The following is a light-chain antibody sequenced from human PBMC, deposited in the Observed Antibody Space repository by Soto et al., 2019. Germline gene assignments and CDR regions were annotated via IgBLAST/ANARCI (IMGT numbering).Light chain of an antibody. CDR2: GAS. Sequence: EIVLTQSPGSLSLSPGERATLSCRASQSVDSSFFAWYQQKPGQAPRLLIYGASNTATGIPDRFSGRESGTDFTLTISRLEPEDFAVYYCQQYVSSVTFGQGTKVEIK. CDR1: QSVDSSF. CDR3: QQYVSSVT. V-gene: IGKV3-20*01. J-gene: IGKJ1*01.